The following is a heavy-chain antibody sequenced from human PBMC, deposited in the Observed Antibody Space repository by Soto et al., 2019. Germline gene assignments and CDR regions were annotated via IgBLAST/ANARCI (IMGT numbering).Heavy chain of an antibody. D-gene: IGHD3-9*01. Sequence: SETLFLTCAVSGGSISSGGYSWSWIRQPPGKGLEWIGYIYHSGSTYYNPSLKSRVTISVDRSKNQFSLKLSSVTAADTAVYYCARSKRYGRLYYFHYSGPGTLLTVSS. V-gene: IGHV4-30-2*01. CDR2: IYHSGST. CDR1: GGSISSGGYS. J-gene: IGHJ4*02. CDR3: ARSKRYGRLYYFHY.